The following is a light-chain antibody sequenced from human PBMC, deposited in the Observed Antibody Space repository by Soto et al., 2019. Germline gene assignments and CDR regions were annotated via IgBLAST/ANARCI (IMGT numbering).Light chain of an antibody. Sequence: EIVLTQSPATLSLSPGERATLSCRASQSVAIYLAWYQQKPGQAPRLLIYDASNRATGIPARFSGSGSGTDFTLAISSLEPEDFAVYQCQQRNNWPRTFGQGTKVEIK. V-gene: IGKV3-11*01. CDR1: QSVAIY. CDR2: DAS. J-gene: IGKJ1*01. CDR3: QQRNNWPRT.